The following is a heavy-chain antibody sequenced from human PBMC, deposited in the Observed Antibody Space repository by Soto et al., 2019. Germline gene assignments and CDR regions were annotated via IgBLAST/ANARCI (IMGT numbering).Heavy chain of an antibody. CDR3: GRDRGYSSFDY. J-gene: IGHJ4*02. CDR1: GFTFTNYW. V-gene: IGHV3-7*03. CDR2: MKPDGGEI. D-gene: IGHD4-4*01. Sequence: GGSLRLSCVASGFTFTNYWMSWVRQPPGKGLEWVAKMKPDGGEINYVDSVKGRFTISRDNAKNLMYLQMNSLSVEDTAVYYCGRDRGYSSFDYWGQGTPVTVSS.